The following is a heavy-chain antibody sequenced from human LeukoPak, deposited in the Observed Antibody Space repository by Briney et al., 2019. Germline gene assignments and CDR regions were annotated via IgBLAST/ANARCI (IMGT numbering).Heavy chain of an antibody. D-gene: IGHD5-18*01. Sequence: GRSLRLSCAASGFTFSSYGMHWVRQAPGKGLEWVAVIWYDGSNKYYADSVKGRFTISRDNSKNTLYLQMNSLRAEDTAVYYCARERIQLWLAGGVDYWGQGTLVTVSS. CDR3: ARERIQLWLAGGVDY. CDR1: GFTFSSYG. V-gene: IGHV3-33*01. J-gene: IGHJ4*02. CDR2: IWYDGSNK.